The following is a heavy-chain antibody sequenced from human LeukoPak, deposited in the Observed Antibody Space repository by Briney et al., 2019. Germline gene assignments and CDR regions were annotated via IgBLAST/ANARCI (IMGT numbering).Heavy chain of an antibody. CDR1: GYTFTSYG. V-gene: IGHV1-18*01. Sequence: GASVKVSCKASGYTFTSYGISWVRQAPGQGLEWMGWISAYNGNTNYAQKLQGRVTMSTDTSTSTAYMELRSLRSDDTAVYYCATAQWELEGGYYYYGMDVWGQGTTVTVPS. J-gene: IGHJ6*02. CDR2: ISAYNGNT. CDR3: ATAQWELEGGYYYYGMDV. D-gene: IGHD1-26*01.